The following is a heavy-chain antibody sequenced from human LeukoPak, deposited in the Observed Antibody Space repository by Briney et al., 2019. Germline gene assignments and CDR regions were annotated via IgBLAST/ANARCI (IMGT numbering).Heavy chain of an antibody. D-gene: IGHD6-19*01. CDR3: ARTPLGYSSGWYFDY. CDR2: IYYSGST. J-gene: IGHJ4*02. Sequence: PSDTLSLTCAVSGYSISSSNWWGWIRQPPGKGLEWIGYIYYSGSTYYNPSLKSRVTISVDTSKNQFSLKLSSVTAADTAVYYCARTPLGYSSGWYFDYWGQGTLVTVSS. V-gene: IGHV4-28*01. CDR1: GYSISSSNW.